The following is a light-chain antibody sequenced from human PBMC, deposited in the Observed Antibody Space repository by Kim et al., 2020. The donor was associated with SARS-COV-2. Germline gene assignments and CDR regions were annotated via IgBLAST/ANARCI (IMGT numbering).Light chain of an antibody. CDR1: QNVINY. Sequence: EIVLTQSPATLSLSPGETATLSCRASQNVINYLSWYQQKPGQPPRLLIYNASNRATGIPARFSGSGFGTDFTLTISGLEPEDFAVYYCQQRNDWPPWWTFGQGTKVDIK. CDR3: QQRNDWPPWWT. V-gene: IGKV3-11*01. CDR2: NAS. J-gene: IGKJ1*01.